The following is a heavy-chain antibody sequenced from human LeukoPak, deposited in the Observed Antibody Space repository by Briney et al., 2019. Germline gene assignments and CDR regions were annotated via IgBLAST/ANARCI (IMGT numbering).Heavy chain of an antibody. CDR3: ARVPSKEDIV. CDR2: ICSRGSTL. CDR1: GFTLSSYE. Sequence: VGSLSPSSAASGFTLSSYEMSWVRPAPEGGLERGSYICSRGSTLYSAHTVKGRFTVSRANATNSLYLQRNSLRAEDTAVYYCARVPSKEDIVGGQGTLVTVSS. V-gene: IGHV3-48*03. D-gene: IGHD2-15*01. J-gene: IGHJ4*02.